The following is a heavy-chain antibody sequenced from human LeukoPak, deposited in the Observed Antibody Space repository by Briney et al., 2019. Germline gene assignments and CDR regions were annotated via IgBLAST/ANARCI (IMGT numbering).Heavy chain of an antibody. CDR3: AHTRHSASPSRFDF. CDR1: GFSLTTGGEG. V-gene: IGHV2-5*02. CDR2: ISWDDDR. Sequence: SGPTLVKPTQTLTLTCSFSGFSLTTGGEGVAWVRQPPGKAPEFLALISWDDDRRFRPSLQNRLTITKDTSRNQVVLTMTNMDPLDTATYYCAHTRHSASPSRFDFWGQGILVLVSS. J-gene: IGHJ4*02. D-gene: IGHD1-26*01.